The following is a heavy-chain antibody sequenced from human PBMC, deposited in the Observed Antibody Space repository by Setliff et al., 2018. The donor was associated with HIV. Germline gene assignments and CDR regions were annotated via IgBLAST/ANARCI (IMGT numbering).Heavy chain of an antibody. D-gene: IGHD3-3*01. Sequence: ASVKVSCKASGYTFNNYAMNWVRQAPGQGLELMGWINANTGNPTYAQGFTGRFVFSLDTSVSTAYLQISSLKAEDTAVYFCARDLKRPNSNFWGGYPIPFDSWGQGTLVTVSS. CDR3: ARDLKRPNSNFWGGYPIPFDS. V-gene: IGHV7-4-1*02. J-gene: IGHJ4*02. CDR2: INANTGNP. CDR1: GYTFNNYA.